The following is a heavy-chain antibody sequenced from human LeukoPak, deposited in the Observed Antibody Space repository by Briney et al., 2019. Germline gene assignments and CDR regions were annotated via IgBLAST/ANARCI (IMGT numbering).Heavy chain of an antibody. V-gene: IGHV4-59*01. CDR1: SGSINNYY. J-gene: IGHJ4*02. D-gene: IGHD6-13*01. Sequence: SETLSLTCTVSSGSINNYYWSWIRQPPGKRLEWIGFVNYSGSTNYKSSLKSRATISVDTSKNQFSLKLSSVTAADTAVYYCAIVPAAGTGPDYWGQGTLVTVSS. CDR2: VNYSGST. CDR3: AIVPAAGTGPDY.